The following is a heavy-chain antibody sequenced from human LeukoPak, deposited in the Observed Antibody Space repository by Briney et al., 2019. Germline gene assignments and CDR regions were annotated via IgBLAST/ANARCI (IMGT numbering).Heavy chain of an antibody. CDR3: ARVYSSGWSPGDYLDY. V-gene: IGHV1-18*01. CDR1: GYTFTSYG. J-gene: IGHJ4*02. D-gene: IGHD6-19*01. Sequence: GASVKVSCKASGYTFTSYGISWVRQAPGQGLEWMGWISAYNGNTNYAQKLQGRVTMTTDTSTSTAYMELRSLRSDDTAVYYCARVYSSGWSPGDYLDYWGQGTLVTVSS. CDR2: ISAYNGNT.